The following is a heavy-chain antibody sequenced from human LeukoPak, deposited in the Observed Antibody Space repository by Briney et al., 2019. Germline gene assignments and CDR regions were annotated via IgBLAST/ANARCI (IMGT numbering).Heavy chain of an antibody. CDR2: ISHDGNKK. V-gene: IGHV3-30*03. Sequence: GGSLRLSCAASGFTFRSYGMHWVRQAPGKGLEWVAVISHDGNKKYYADSVKGRFTISRDNAKNSLYLQMNSLRAEDTAVYYCARDAIDKYSSSSAFDIWGQGTMVTVSS. CDR1: GFTFRSYG. J-gene: IGHJ3*02. D-gene: IGHD6-6*01. CDR3: ARDAIDKYSSSSAFDI.